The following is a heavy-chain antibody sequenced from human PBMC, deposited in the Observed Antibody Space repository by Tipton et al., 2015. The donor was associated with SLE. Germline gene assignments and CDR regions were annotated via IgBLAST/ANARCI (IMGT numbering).Heavy chain of an antibody. CDR3: ARDLWGGSSLIV. V-gene: IGHV4-4*08. CDR2: IYTSGST. Sequence: TLSLTCTVSGGSFSSYYWSWIRQPPGKGLEWIGYIYTSGSTNYNPSLKSRVTISVDTSKNQFSLKLSSVTAADTAVYYCARDLWGGSSLIVWGKGTTVTVSS. D-gene: IGHD1-26*01. CDR1: GGSFSSYY. J-gene: IGHJ6*04.